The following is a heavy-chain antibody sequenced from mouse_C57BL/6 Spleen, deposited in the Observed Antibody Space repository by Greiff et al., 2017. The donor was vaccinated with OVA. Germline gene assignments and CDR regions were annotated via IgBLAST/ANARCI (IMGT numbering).Heavy chain of an antibody. CDR3: AREVYFDY. J-gene: IGHJ2*01. CDR2: IDPSDSYT. CDR1: GYTFTSYW. V-gene: IGHV1-69*01. Sequence: QVQLQQPGAELVMPGASVKLSCKASGYTFTSYWMHWVKQRPGQGLEWTGEIDPSDSYTNYNQKFKGKSTLTVDKSSSTAYMQLSSLTSEDSAVYYCAREVYFDYWGQGTTLTVSS.